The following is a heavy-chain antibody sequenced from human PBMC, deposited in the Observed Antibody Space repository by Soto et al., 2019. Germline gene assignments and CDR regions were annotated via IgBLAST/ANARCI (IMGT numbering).Heavy chain of an antibody. CDR1: GFTFSRYY. J-gene: IGHJ3*02. V-gene: IGHV3-21*01. Sequence: GGSLRLSCAASGFTFSRYYLNWVRQAPGKGLEWVSSISTTSTYTHYADSLKGRFTISRDNAKKLLYLQMDSLRAEDTAVYYCARDDGLSSTNVKAFDIWGQGTKVTVSS. D-gene: IGHD2-2*01. CDR2: ISTTSTYT. CDR3: ARDDGLSSTNVKAFDI.